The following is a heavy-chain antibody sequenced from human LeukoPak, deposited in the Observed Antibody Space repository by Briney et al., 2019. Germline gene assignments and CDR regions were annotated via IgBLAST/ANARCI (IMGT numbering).Heavy chain of an antibody. CDR3: ARVSSSWSFDY. J-gene: IGHJ4*02. D-gene: IGHD6-13*01. CDR2: IYPGYSGS. Sequence: GESLKISCKGSGYSFTSYCIGWVPQMPGKGLEWMGIIYPGYSGSRSSPSFQGQVTISADKSIRTAYMQWTSLKASDTAMYYCARVSSSWSFDYWGQGTLVTVSS. V-gene: IGHV5-51*01. CDR1: GYSFTSYC.